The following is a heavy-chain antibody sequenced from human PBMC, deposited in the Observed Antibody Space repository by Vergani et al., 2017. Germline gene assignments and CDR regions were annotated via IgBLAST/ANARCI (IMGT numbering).Heavy chain of an antibody. CDR1: GYSFTSYW. CDR2: IYPGDSDT. D-gene: IGHD2-2*01. Sequence: EVQLVQSGAEVKKPGESLKISCKGSGYSFTSYWIGWVRQLPGKGLEWMGSIYPGDSDTRYSPSFQVQVTISADKSISTAYLQWSSLKASDTAMYYCARLRDIIVVPATVFGMDVWGQGTTVTVSS. J-gene: IGHJ6*02. CDR3: ARLRDIIVVPATVFGMDV. V-gene: IGHV5-51*01.